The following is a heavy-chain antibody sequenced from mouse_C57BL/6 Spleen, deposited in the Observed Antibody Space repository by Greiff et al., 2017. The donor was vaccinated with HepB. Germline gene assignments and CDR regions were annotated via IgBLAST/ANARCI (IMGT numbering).Heavy chain of an antibody. J-gene: IGHJ3*01. D-gene: IGHD2-4*01. CDR2: IYPGDGDT. Sequence: VQLQQSGAELVKPGASVKISCKASGYAFSSYWMNWVKQRPGKGLEWIGQIYPGDGDTNYNGKFKGKATLTADKSSSTAYMQLSSLTSEDSAVYFCARWNYDYDTSYGFAYWGQGTLVTVSA. CDR1: GYAFSSYW. V-gene: IGHV1-80*01. CDR3: ARWNYDYDTSYGFAY.